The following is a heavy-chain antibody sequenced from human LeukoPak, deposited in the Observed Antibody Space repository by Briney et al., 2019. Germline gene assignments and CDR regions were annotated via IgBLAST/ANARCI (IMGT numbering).Heavy chain of an antibody. CDR3: ARGSGDILTGYSGMDV. D-gene: IGHD3-9*01. CDR2: IYKGGTT. V-gene: IGHV3-53*01. CDR1: GFPVGSYY. Sequence: PGGSLRLSCEASGFPVGSYYLTWVRQAPGEGLEWVSAIYKGGTTYYADSVKGRFTVSRDNSKNSFSLQMNSLSADDTAVYYCARGSGDILTGYSGMDVWGQGTTVTVSS. J-gene: IGHJ6*02.